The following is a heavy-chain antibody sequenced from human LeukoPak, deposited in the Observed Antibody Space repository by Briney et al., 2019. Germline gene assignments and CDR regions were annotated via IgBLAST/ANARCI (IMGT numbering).Heavy chain of an antibody. D-gene: IGHD3-22*01. J-gene: IGHJ4*02. CDR1: VYTVTIYG. V-gene: IGHV1-18*01. Sequence: ASVTLSFNSSVYTVTIYGISWVRQAPGQGLEWMGLISAYNGNTNYAQKLQGRVTMTTDTSTTTAYMELRSLRSDDTAVYYCARDVVTVILRGSYDSSGYHRLDYWGQGTLVTVSS. CDR2: ISAYNGNT. CDR3: ARDVVTVILRGSYDSSGYHRLDY.